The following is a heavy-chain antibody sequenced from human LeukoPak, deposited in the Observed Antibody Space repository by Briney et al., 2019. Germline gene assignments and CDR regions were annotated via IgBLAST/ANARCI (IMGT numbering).Heavy chain of an antibody. CDR3: ARGPVKYYDKYYYYMDV. J-gene: IGHJ6*03. Sequence: GGSLRLSCAASGFTFSSYGMHWVRQAPGKGLEWVAVISYDGSNKYYADSVKGRFTISRDNSKNTLYLQMNSLRVEDTAVYYCARGPVKYYDKYYYYMDVWGKGTTVTVSS. D-gene: IGHD3-9*01. CDR1: GFTFSSYG. V-gene: IGHV3-30*03. CDR2: ISYDGSNK.